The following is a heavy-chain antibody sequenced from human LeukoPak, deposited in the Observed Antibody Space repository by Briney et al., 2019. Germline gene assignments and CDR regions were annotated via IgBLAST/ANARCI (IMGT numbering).Heavy chain of an antibody. CDR3: VSFYETY. D-gene: IGHD2/OR15-2a*01. J-gene: IGHJ4*02. CDR2: INSDGSWT. V-gene: IGHV3-74*01. Sequence: QAGGSLRLSCAASGFTFNNYAMNWVRQAPGKGLVWVSHINSDGSWTSYADSVKGRFTISKDNAKNTVYLQMNSLRAEDTAVYYCVSFYETYWGRGTLVTVSS. CDR1: GFTFNNYA.